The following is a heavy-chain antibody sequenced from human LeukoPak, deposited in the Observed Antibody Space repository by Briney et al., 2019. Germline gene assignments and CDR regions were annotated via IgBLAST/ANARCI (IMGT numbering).Heavy chain of an antibody. D-gene: IGHD2-15*01. CDR3: ARAKLPYCSCGSCYSVAFDY. CDR1: GYTFTSYY. J-gene: IGHJ4*02. V-gene: IGHV1-46*01. CDR2: INPSGGST. Sequence: ASVKVSCKASGYTFTSYYMHWVRQAPGQGLEWMGIINPSGGSTSYAQKFQGRVTMTRDTSTSTVYMELSSLRSEDTAVYYCARAKLPYCSCGSCYSVAFDYWGQGTLVTVSS.